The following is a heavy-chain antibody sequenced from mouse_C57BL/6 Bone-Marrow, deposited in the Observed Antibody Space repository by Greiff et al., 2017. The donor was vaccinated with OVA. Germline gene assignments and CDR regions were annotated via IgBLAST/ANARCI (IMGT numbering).Heavy chain of an antibody. D-gene: IGHD4-1*02. CDR2: IYPGDGDT. V-gene: IGHV1-82*01. J-gene: IGHJ2*01. CDR1: GYAFSSSW. CDR3: ARSLNWDVGYFDY. Sequence: VKLQQSGPELVKPGASVKISCKASGYAFSSSWMNWVKQRPGKGLEWIGRIYPGDGDTNYNGKFKGKATLTADKSSSTAYMQLSSLTSEDSAVYFCARSLNWDVGYFDYWGQGTTLTVSS.